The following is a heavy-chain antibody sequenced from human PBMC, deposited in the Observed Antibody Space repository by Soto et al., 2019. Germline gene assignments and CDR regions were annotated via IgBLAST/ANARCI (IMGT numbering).Heavy chain of an antibody. J-gene: IGHJ4*02. Sequence: QVQLVQSGAEVKKPGSSVKVSCKASGGTFSSYTISWVRQAPGQGLEWMGRIIPILGIANYAQKFQGRVTITADKSTSTAYMELSSLRSEDTAVYYCARSNDYGDYLVYWGQGTLVTVSS. V-gene: IGHV1-69*02. CDR2: IIPILGIA. D-gene: IGHD4-17*01. CDR1: GGTFSSYT. CDR3: ARSNDYGDYLVY.